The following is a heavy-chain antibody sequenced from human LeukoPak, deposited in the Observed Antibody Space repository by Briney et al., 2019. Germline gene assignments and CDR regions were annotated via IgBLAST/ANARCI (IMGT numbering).Heavy chain of an antibody. CDR3: VRDEYTSGFAY. V-gene: IGHV3-23*01. J-gene: IGHJ4*02. D-gene: IGHD6-19*01. CDR1: GFTFANYA. Sequence: GGSLRLSCAAPGFTFANYAMSWVRQAPGKGLEWVSAVRGSGDDTFYADSVKGRFTISRDNSNSTLYLQLNSLTDEDTAVYYCVRDEYTSGFAYWGQGTPVTVSS. CDR2: VRGSGDDT.